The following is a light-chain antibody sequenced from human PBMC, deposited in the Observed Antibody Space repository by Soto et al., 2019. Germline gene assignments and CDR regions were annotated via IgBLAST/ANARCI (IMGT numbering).Light chain of an antibody. CDR3: QQRSNWPLT. CDR2: GAS. V-gene: IGKV3D-20*02. CDR1: QSVSSNY. J-gene: IGKJ4*01. Sequence: TVLTQSPGTLALSAGEGATLSCRASQSVSSNYLAWYQQKPGQVPRLFIYGASRRATGIPDRFSGSGSGTDFTLTISSLEPEDFAVYYCQQRSNWPLTFGGGTKVDIK.